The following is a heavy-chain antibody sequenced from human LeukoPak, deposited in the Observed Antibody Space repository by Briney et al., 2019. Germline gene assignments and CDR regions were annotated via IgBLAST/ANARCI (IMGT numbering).Heavy chain of an antibody. V-gene: IGHV1-8*01. CDR3: ARYRRLAAAGTDAFDI. CDR2: MNPNSGNT. Sequence: ASVTVSFKASGYTFTSYDINWVRQATGQGLEWMGWMNPNSGNTGYAQKFQGRVTMTRNTSISTAYMELSSLRSEDTAVYYCARYRRLAAAGTDAFDIWGQGTMVTVSS. D-gene: IGHD6-13*01. CDR1: GYTFTSYD. J-gene: IGHJ3*02.